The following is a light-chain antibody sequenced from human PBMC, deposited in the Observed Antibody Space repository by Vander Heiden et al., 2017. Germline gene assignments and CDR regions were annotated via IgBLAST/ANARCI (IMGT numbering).Light chain of an antibody. Sequence: QSVLTQPPSASGTPGQRVTISCSGASSNIGTNYVYWYQQLPGTAPKLLIYTTNQRPSGVPDRFSGSRSGTSAPLAISGLRSEDEADYYCAAWDDILSAWVFGGGTKLTVL. CDR2: TTN. V-gene: IGLV1-47*02. J-gene: IGLJ3*02. CDR3: AAWDDILSAWV. CDR1: SSNIGTNY.